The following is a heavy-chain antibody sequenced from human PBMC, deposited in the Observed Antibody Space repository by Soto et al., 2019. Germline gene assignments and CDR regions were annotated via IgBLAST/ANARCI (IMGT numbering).Heavy chain of an antibody. D-gene: IGHD3-9*01. Sequence: ASVKVSCKASGYTFTSYGSSWVRQAPGQGLEWMGWISAYNGNTNYAQKLQGRVTMTTDTSTSTAYMELRSLRSDDTAVYYCARVNYYDILTGYYGFDPWGQGTLVTVSS. J-gene: IGHJ5*02. CDR3: ARVNYYDILTGYYGFDP. CDR1: GYTFTSYG. V-gene: IGHV1-18*01. CDR2: ISAYNGNT.